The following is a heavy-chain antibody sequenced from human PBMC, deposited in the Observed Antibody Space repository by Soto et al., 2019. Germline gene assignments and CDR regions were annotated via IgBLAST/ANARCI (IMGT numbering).Heavy chain of an antibody. CDR3: ARDGHYGDWDFDY. V-gene: IGHV4-59*01. J-gene: IGHJ4*02. CDR2: IYYTGST. Sequence: SETLSLTCTVSGGSISSYYWSWIRQPPGKGLESIGYIYYTGSTNYNPSPKSRVTISVDTSKNQFSLKLSSVTAADTAVYYCARDGHYGDWDFDYWGQGALVTVSS. D-gene: IGHD4-17*01. CDR1: GGSISSYY.